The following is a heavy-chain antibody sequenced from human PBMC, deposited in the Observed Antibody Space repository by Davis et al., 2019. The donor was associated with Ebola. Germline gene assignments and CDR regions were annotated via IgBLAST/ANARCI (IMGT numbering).Heavy chain of an antibody. V-gene: IGHV1-2*02. J-gene: IGHJ5*02. CDR1: VYTFTGYY. CDR3: ERTRGAAINWFDP. Sequence: ASVKVSCKASVYTFTGYYMHWVRQAPGQGLEWMGWINPNSGGTNYAQKFQGRVTMTRDTSISTAYMELSRLRSDDTAVYYCERTRGAAINWFDPWGQGTLVTVSS. CDR2: INPNSGGT. D-gene: IGHD2-2*02.